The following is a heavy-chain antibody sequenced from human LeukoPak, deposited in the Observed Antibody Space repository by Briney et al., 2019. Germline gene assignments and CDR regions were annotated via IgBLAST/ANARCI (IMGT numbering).Heavy chain of an antibody. V-gene: IGHV6-1*01. CDR3: ARGPSYFQH. CDR1: GDSFSSNSAT. J-gene: IGHJ1*01. CDR2: TYYRSKWYK. Sequence: SQTLSLTCAISGDSFSSNSATWNWIRQSPSRGLEWLGRTYYRSKWYKYYAVSVKGRITVNPDTSKNQFSLQLNSVTPEDTAVYYCARGPSYFQHWGRGTLVTVSS.